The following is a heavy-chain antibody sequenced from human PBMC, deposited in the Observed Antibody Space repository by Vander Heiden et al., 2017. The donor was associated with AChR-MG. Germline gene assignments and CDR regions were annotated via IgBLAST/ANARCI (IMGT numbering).Heavy chain of an antibody. D-gene: IGHD2-15*01. CDR1: GFPFSSYG. J-gene: IGHJ2*01. V-gene: IGHV3-30*03. CDR2: ISYDGSNK. Sequence: QVQLVESGGGVVQPGRSLRPPCAASGFPFSSYGMHWVRQAPGKGLEWGAVISYDGSNKYYADSVKGRFTISRDNSKNTLYLQMNSLSPEDTAVYYCARSAGGKRAHWYFDLWGRGTLVTVSS. CDR3: ARSAGGKRAHWYFDL.